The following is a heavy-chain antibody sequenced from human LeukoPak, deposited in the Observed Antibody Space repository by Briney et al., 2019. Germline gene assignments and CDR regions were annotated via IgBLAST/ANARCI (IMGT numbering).Heavy chain of an antibody. CDR3: AKSTYYGETNWFDP. J-gene: IGHJ5*02. V-gene: IGHV3-11*04. D-gene: IGHD4-17*01. CDR1: GFTFSDYY. Sequence: GGSLRLSCAASGFTFSDYYMSWIRQAPGKGLEWVSYISSSGSTIYYTDSVKGRFTISRDNAKNSLYLQMNSLRAEDTAVYYCAKSTYYGETNWFDPWGQGTLVTVSS. CDR2: ISSSGSTI.